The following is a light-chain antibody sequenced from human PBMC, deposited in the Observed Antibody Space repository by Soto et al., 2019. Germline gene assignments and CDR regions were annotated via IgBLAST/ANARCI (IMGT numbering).Light chain of an antibody. Sequence: DIPMTHSPSSLSASVGDRVTITCRASQSISRSLKWYQQKPGKAPKLLISAASSLQSGVPSRFSGGGSGTDFTLTISSLQPEDFATYGCQQSHSTPFTFGPGTKLDI. V-gene: IGKV1-39*01. CDR2: AAS. CDR1: QSISRS. J-gene: IGKJ3*01. CDR3: QQSHSTPFT.